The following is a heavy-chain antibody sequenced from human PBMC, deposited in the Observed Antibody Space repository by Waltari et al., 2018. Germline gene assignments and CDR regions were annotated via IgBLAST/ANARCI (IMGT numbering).Heavy chain of an antibody. V-gene: IGHV3-48*01. Sequence: GLVKPGGSLRLSCVTSGLTFTSVDMNWVRQAPGKGPEWVAYISDSATRTFYADSVEGRFTISRDNGKSTLFLQMDSLRGDDTAMYYCARGPSGMYDFWGQGTLVTVSS. D-gene: IGHD1-26*01. CDR1: GLTFTSVD. CDR3: ARGPSGMYDF. J-gene: IGHJ4*02. CDR2: ISDSATRT.